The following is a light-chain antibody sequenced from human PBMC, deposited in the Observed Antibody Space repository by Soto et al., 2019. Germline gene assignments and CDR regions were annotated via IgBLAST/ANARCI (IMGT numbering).Light chain of an antibody. V-gene: IGLV1-40*01. J-gene: IGLJ3*02. CDR3: QSYDSSLSAWKV. Sequence: QSVLTQPPSVSGAPGQRVSISCTGTKTNIGAGYDVNWYQLLPGTAPKLLIYANINRPSGVPDRFSGSKSGASAFLVITGLQAEDEADYYCQSYDSSLSAWKVFGGGTKVTVL. CDR1: KTNIGAGYD. CDR2: ANI.